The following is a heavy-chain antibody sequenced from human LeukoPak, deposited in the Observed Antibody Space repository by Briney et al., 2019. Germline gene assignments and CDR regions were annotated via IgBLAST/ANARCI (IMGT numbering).Heavy chain of an antibody. J-gene: IGHJ4*02. Sequence: PSETLSLTCTVSGYSISSGYYWGWIRQPPGKGLEWIGSIYHSGSTYYNPSPKSRVTISVDTSKNQFSLKLSSVTAADTAVYYCARVASSWYKGTYYFDYWGQGTLVTVSS. CDR1: GYSISSGYY. V-gene: IGHV4-38-2*02. D-gene: IGHD6-13*01. CDR2: IYHSGST. CDR3: ARVASSWYKGTYYFDY.